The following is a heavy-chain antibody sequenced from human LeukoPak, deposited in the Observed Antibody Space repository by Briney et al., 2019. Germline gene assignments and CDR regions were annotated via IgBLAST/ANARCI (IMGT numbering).Heavy chain of an antibody. CDR3: ARSPGYSYGLGAPLYYFDY. CDR1: GFTVSSNY. CDR2: IYSGGST. V-gene: IGHV3-53*05. D-gene: IGHD5-18*01. Sequence: GGSLRLSCAASGFTVSSNYMSWVRQAPGKGLEWVSVIYSGGSTYYADSVKGRFTISRDNSKNTLYLQMNSLRAEDTAVYYCARSPGYSYGLGAPLYYFDYWGQGTLVTVSS. J-gene: IGHJ4*02.